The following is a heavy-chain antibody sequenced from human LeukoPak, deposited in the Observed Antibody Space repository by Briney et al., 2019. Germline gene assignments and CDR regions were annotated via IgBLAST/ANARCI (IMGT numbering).Heavy chain of an antibody. D-gene: IGHD6-19*01. CDR2: ISGNSRYI. J-gene: IGHJ4*02. CDR1: GFTFSSYS. Sequence: GGSLRLSCAASGFTFSSYSMTWVRQAPGKGLEWVSSISGNSRYIYYADSMRGRFTISRDNAKNSLYLQMNSLKPEDTAVYYCARDRPEWLAKEGFDYWGQGTLVTVSS. CDR3: ARDRPEWLAKEGFDY. V-gene: IGHV3-21*06.